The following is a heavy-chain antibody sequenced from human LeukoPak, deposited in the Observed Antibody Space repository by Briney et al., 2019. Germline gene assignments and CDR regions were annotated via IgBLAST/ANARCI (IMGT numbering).Heavy chain of an antibody. V-gene: IGHV5-51*01. CDR2: IFPADSNT. D-gene: IGHD1-14*01. CDR3: ARHRATGTWSDLDY. CDR1: GYTFTHNW. Sequence: GESLKISCKVSGYTFTHNWIGWVRQKPGRGLEWLGVIFPADSNTAYNSSFRGQVTISVDKSIDTAYLQWGSLKASDSAIYYCARHRATGTWSDLDYWGQGTLVTVSS. J-gene: IGHJ4*02.